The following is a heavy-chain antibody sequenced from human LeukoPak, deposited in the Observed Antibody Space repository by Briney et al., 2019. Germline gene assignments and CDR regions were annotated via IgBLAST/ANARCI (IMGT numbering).Heavy chain of an antibody. D-gene: IGHD3-22*01. CDR2: IKQDGSEK. V-gene: IGHV3-7*01. CDR1: GFTFSSYW. Sequence: GGSLRLSCAASGFTFSSYWMSWVRQAPGKGLEWVANIKQDGSEKYYVDSVKGRFTISRDNAKNSLYLQMNGLRAEDTAVYYCARLLWSYDSSGHEYFQHWGQGTLVTVSS. CDR3: ARLLWSYDSSGHEYFQH. J-gene: IGHJ1*01.